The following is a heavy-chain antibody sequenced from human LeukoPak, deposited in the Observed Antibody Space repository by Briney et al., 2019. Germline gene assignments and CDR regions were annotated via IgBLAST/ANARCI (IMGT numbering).Heavy chain of an antibody. J-gene: IGHJ4*02. CDR3: AKDLHYYGPGSSPQY. CDR2: ISYDGSTK. CDR1: GFTFSNYA. V-gene: IGHV3-30*18. D-gene: IGHD3-10*01. Sequence: GGSLRLSCEASGFTFSNYAMHWVRRAPGKGLEWVALISYDGSTKHYADSVKGRFTISRDNSKNTLSLQINSLRSEDTAVYYCAKDLHYYGPGSSPQYWGQGTLVNASS.